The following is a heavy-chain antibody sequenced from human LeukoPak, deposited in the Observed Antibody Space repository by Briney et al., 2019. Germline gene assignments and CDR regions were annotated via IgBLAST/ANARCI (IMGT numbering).Heavy chain of an antibody. CDR1: GGSISSYY. V-gene: IGHV4-4*09. J-gene: IGHJ4*02. Sequence: SETLSLTCTVSGGSISSYYWSWIRQPPGKGLEWIGYIYTSGSANYNPSLKSRVTISVDTSKNQFSLKLSSVTAADTAVYYCARLDTYYDFWSQGTLVTVSS. CDR3: ARLDTYYDF. D-gene: IGHD3-3*01. CDR2: IYTSGSA.